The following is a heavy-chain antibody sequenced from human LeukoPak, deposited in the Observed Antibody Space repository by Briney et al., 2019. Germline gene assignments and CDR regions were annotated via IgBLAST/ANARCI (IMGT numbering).Heavy chain of an antibody. CDR2: INPSGGST. J-gene: IGHJ6*02. CDR1: GYTFTSYY. CDR3: ARSSPGGYGDTDTGYYGMDV. Sequence: GASVKVSCKASGYTFTSYYMHWVRQAPGQGLEWMGIINPSGGSTSYAQKFQGRVTMTRDTSTSTVYMELSSLRSEDTAVYYCARSSPGGYGDTDTGYYGMDVWGQGTTVTVSS. V-gene: IGHV1-46*01. D-gene: IGHD4-17*01.